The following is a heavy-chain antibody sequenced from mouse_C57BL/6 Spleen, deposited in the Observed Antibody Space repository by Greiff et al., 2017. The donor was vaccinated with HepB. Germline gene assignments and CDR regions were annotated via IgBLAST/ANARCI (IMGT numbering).Heavy chain of an antibody. Sequence: VQLQQSGPELVKPGASVKISCKASGYSFTSYYIHWVKQRPGQGLEWIGWIYPGSGNTKYNEKFKGKATLTADTSSSTAYMQLSSLTSEDAAVYYCARWADGYYLYFDVWGTGTTVTVSS. V-gene: IGHV1-66*01. CDR2: IYPGSGNT. D-gene: IGHD2-3*01. J-gene: IGHJ1*03. CDR3: ARWADGYYLYFDV. CDR1: GYSFTSYY.